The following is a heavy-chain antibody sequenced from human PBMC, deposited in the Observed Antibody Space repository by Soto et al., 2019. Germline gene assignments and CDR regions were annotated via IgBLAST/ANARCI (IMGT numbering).Heavy chain of an antibody. D-gene: IGHD3-16*01. Sequence: QVQLQESGPGLVKPSGTLSLTCAVSGGSISSSNWWRWVRQPPGRGLEWIGEIYHSGSTNYNPSLKSRVTISVDKSKNQFSLKLSSVTAADTAVYYCARDRRVITGGFTYYHGMDVWGQGTTVTVSS. CDR3: ARDRRVITGGFTYYHGMDV. CDR2: IYHSGST. CDR1: GGSISSSNW. J-gene: IGHJ6*02. V-gene: IGHV4-4*02.